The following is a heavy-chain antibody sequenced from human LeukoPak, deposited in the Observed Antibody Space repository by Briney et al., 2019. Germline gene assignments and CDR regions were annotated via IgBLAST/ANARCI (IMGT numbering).Heavy chain of an antibody. D-gene: IGHD2-15*01. Sequence: GASVKVSCKASGYTFTSYGISWVRQAPGQGLEWMGWISAYNGNTNYAQKLQGRVTMTTDTSTSTAYMELRSLRSDDTAVYYCARVLLGCSGGSCYSRGEFDYWGQGTLVTVSS. CDR3: ARVLLGCSGGSCYSRGEFDY. J-gene: IGHJ4*02. V-gene: IGHV1-18*01. CDR2: ISAYNGNT. CDR1: GYTFTSYG.